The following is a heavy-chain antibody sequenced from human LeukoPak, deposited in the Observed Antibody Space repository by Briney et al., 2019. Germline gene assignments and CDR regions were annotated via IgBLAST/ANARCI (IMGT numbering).Heavy chain of an antibody. CDR1: GFTFSDYY. J-gene: IGHJ6*03. CDR3: ARHSRNVGYYYYYMDV. V-gene: IGHV4-34*01. CDR2: INHSGST. D-gene: IGHD1-26*01. Sequence: GSLRLSCAASGFTFSDYYMSWIRQPPGKGLEWIGEINHSGSTNYNPSLKSRVTISVDTSKNQFSLKLSSVTAADTAVYYCARHSRNVGYYYYYMDVWGKGTTVTVSS.